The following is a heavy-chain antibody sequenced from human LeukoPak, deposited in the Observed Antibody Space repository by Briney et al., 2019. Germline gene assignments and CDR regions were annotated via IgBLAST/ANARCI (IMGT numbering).Heavy chain of an antibody. D-gene: IGHD3-22*01. Sequence: ASVKVSCKASGGTFSSYAISWVRQAPGQGLEWMGGIIPIFGTANYAQKFQGRVTITTDESTSTACMELSSLRSEDTAVYYCARGVDRRGDYYYYYMDVWGKGTTVTVSS. CDR3: ARGVDRRGDYYYYYMDV. J-gene: IGHJ6*03. CDR1: GGTFSSYA. CDR2: IIPIFGTA. V-gene: IGHV1-69*05.